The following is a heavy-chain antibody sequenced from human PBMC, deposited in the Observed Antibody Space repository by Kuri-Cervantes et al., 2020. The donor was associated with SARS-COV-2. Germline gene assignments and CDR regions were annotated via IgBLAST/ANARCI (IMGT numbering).Heavy chain of an antibody. CDR3: ARDPSFECSSTSCYTPIFDY. J-gene: IGHJ4*02. CDR1: GFTFSSYA. CDR2: ISGSGGST. V-gene: IGHV3-23*01. D-gene: IGHD2-2*02. Sequence: GESLKISCAASGFTFSSYAMSWVRQAPGKGLEWVSAISGSGGSTYYADSVKGRFTISRDNSKNTLYLQMNSLRAEDTAVYYCARDPSFECSSTSCYTPIFDYWGQGTLVTVSS.